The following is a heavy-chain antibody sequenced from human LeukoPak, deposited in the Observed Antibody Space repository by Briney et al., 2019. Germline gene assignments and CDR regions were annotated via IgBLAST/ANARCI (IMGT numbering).Heavy chain of an antibody. CDR1: GFTFSSDA. Sequence: GGSLRLSCAASGFTFSSDAMSWVRQAPGKGLDWVSAIRGIGGSTYYTASVKGRFTISRDNSKTTLYLQMNSLRAEDTAVYYCAKCGYSSSSYVYYYYYYMDVWGQGTLVTVSS. D-gene: IGHD6-6*01. CDR3: AKCGYSSSSYVYYYYYYMDV. CDR2: IRGIGGST. V-gene: IGHV3-23*01. J-gene: IGHJ6*03.